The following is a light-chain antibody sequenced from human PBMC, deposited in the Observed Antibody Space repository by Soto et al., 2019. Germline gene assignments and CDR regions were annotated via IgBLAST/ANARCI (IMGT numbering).Light chain of an antibody. J-gene: IGLJ3*02. CDR1: SGDVGYYDY. Sequence: QSVLTQPASVSGSPGQSITISCTGTSGDVGYYDYVSWYQHHPGKAPKLMIYEVSNRPSGVSNRFSGSKSGNTASLTISGLQAGDEADYYCSSYTTTSTLVFGGGTKVTVL. CDR2: EVS. CDR3: SSYTTTSTLV. V-gene: IGLV2-14*01.